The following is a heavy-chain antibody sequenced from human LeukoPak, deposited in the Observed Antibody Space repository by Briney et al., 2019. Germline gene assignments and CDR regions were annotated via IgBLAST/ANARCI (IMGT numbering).Heavy chain of an antibody. V-gene: IGHV3-64D*06. CDR2: TIRNGGST. CDR3: VKKEDGSGSYCIRDALDY. D-gene: IGHD3-10*01. J-gene: IGHJ4*02. CDR1: RFTLSSYA. Sequence: PGGSLTLSCSASRFTLSSYAMHWVRQAPGKGLEYVSATIRNGGSTYYADSVKGRLTISRDNSKNTLYLQRSSLRAEDTAVYYCVKKEDGSGSYCIRDALDYWGQGTLVTVSS.